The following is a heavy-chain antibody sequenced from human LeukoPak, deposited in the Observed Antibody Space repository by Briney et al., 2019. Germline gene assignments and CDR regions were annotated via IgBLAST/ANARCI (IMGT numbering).Heavy chain of an antibody. V-gene: IGHV3-7*01. Sequence: GGSLRLSYAASGFTFSRYWMSWVRQAPGKGLEWVANIRQDGNEKYYVDSVKGRFTISRDNAKNSLFLQMNSLRAEDTALYYCTSLTGYMAWPSYWGQGTLVTVSS. CDR2: IRQDGNEK. CDR3: TSLTGYMAWPSY. J-gene: IGHJ4*02. D-gene: IGHD5-24*01. CDR1: GFTFSRYW.